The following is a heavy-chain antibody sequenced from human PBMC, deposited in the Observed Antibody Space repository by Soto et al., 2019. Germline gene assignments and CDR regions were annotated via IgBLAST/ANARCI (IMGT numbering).Heavy chain of an antibody. D-gene: IGHD3-10*01. CDR3: ARTAGYYRGRHFDF. CDR2: IDLDDDK. CDR1: GFSLRTTGMR. V-gene: IGHV2-70*04. Sequence: FGPTLVNPTQTLTLTCTFSGFSLRTTGMRVSWIRQPPGKALEWLARIDLDDDKFYSTSLKTRLTISKDTSENQVVLTMTNMDPVDTATYYCARTAGYYRGRHFDFWGQGTLVTVSS. J-gene: IGHJ4*02.